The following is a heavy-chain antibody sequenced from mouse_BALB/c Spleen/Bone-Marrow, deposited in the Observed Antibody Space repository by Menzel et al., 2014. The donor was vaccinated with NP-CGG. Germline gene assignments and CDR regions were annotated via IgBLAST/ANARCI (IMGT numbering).Heavy chain of an antibody. Sequence: QVHVKQSGAELVRPGASVKLSCKASGYTFTNYWINWVKQRPGQGLEWIGNIYPSDSYANYNQKLKDKATLTVDKSSSTAYMQLSSPTSEDSAVYYCTRWLPYAMDYWGQGTSVTVSS. V-gene: IGHV1-69*02. CDR1: GYTFTNYW. D-gene: IGHD2-2*01. CDR3: TRWLPYAMDY. J-gene: IGHJ4*01. CDR2: IYPSDSYA.